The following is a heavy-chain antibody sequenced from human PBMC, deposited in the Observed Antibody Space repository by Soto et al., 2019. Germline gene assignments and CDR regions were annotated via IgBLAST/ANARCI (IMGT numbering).Heavy chain of an antibody. D-gene: IGHD1-26*01. CDR3: ENSYWPVGKY. V-gene: IGHV3-74*01. J-gene: IGHJ4*02. CDR1: VFTFSIYG. CDR2: IKSDGSGT. Sequence: GGSLRLSCASSVFTFSIYGMHCVRQAPGKGLVWVSRIKSDGSGTSYADSVKGRFTISRDNAKNTLYLQMNSLRAEDTAIYYCENSYWPVGKYWGQGIPVTVSS.